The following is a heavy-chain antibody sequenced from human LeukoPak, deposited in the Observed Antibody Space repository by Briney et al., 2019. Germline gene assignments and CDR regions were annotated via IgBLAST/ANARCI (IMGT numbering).Heavy chain of an antibody. Sequence: ASVKVSCKVSGYTLTELSMHWVRQAPGKGREWRGGFDPEDGETIYAQKYQGRVSMTEDTSTDTAYMELSSLRSEDTAVYYCATNPCSGWYLDYWGQAAMVTDSS. J-gene: IGHJ4*02. CDR3: ATNPCSGWYLDY. CDR2: FDPEDGET. D-gene: IGHD6-19*01. V-gene: IGHV1-24*01. CDR1: GYTLTELS.